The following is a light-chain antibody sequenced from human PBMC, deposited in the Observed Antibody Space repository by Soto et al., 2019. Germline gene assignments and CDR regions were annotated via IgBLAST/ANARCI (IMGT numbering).Light chain of an antibody. CDR1: QSIGQE. V-gene: IGKV3-11*02. Sequence: EIVLTQSPVTLSLSPGERATLACRASQSIGQELAWYQQKPGQAPSLLIHDASSRATGVPARFSGTGSGRDFTLTISSLEPEDLAVYYCEQRYSWPITFGPGTRVDIK. J-gene: IGKJ3*01. CDR3: EQRYSWPIT. CDR2: DAS.